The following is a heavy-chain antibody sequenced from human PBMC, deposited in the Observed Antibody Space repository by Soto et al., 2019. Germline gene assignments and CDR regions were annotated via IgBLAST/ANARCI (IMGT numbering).Heavy chain of an antibody. CDR2: ISSSSSYI. D-gene: IGHD6-6*01. CDR3: ARGWSSSRYYYYGMDV. J-gene: IGHJ6*02. V-gene: IGHV3-21*01. Sequence: LSLSCAASGFTFSSYSMNWARQAPGKGLEWVSSISSSSSYIYYADSVKGRFTISRDNAKNSLYLQMNSLRAEDTAVYYCARGWSSSRYYYYGMDVWGQGTTVTVSS. CDR1: GFTFSSYS.